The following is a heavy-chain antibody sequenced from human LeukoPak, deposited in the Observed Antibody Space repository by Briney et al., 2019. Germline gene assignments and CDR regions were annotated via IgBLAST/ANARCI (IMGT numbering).Heavy chain of an antibody. D-gene: IGHD3-10*01. CDR1: GFTLSSYS. V-gene: IGHV3-21*01. Sequence: GGSLRLSCAASGFTLSSYSMNWVRQAPGKGLEWVSSISSSSSYIYYADSVKGRFTISRDNVKNSLYLQMNSLRAEDTAVYYCARIWFGESLPYFDYWGQGTLVTVSS. CDR3: ARIWFGESLPYFDY. J-gene: IGHJ4*02. CDR2: ISSSSSYI.